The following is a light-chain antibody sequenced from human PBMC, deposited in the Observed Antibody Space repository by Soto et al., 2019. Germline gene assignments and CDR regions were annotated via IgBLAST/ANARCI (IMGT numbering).Light chain of an antibody. Sequence: EIVMTQSXXTLSVSPGERATLSCRASQSVTSNLAWYQQKPGRAPRLLIYGASTRATAIPAXXXXXXXXXXXXXXXXXXQSEDFAXXYCXQYNXXPLTFGGGTKVE. CDR1: QSVTSN. CDR2: GAS. J-gene: IGKJ4*01. CDR3: XQYNXXPLT. V-gene: IGKV3-15*01.